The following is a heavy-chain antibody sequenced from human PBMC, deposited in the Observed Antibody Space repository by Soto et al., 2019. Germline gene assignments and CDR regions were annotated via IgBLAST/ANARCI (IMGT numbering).Heavy chain of an antibody. V-gene: IGHV4-59*01. J-gene: IGHJ4*02. CDR3: ARDGSYGYYFDY. CDR2: IYSSGST. D-gene: IGHD5-18*01. CDR1: GGSISSYY. Sequence: SETLSLTCTVSGGSISSYYWSWIRQPPGKGLEWIGYIYSSGSTNYNPSLKSRVTISVDTSKNQFSLKLSSVTAADTAVYYCARDGSYGYYFDYWGQGTLVTVSS.